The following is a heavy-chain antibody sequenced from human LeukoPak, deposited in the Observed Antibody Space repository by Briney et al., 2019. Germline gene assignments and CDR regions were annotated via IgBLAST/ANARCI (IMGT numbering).Heavy chain of an antibody. V-gene: IGHV3-48*01. J-gene: IGHJ4*02. CDR2: INISSSTI. D-gene: IGHD6-13*01. Sequence: GGSLRLSCAASGFTFSSYSMNWVRQAPGKGLEWVSYINISSSTISYADSVKSRFTISRDNAKNSLYLQMNSLRAEDTAVYYCARDVSSSRVGSPFDYWGQGTLVTVSS. CDR3: ARDVSSSRVGSPFDY. CDR1: GFTFSSYS.